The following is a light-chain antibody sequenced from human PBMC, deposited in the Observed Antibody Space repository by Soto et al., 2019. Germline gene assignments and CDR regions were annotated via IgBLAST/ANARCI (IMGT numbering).Light chain of an antibody. CDR1: ASTIGRNY. CDR3: AAWDDNLSGFYV. J-gene: IGLJ1*01. Sequence: QSVLTQSPSASGTPGQRVTISCSGSASTIGRNYLYWYQQLPGTAPKLLIYRNSQRPSGVPDRFSGSKSGTSASLAISGLRCEDEADYYCAAWDDNLSGFYVFGDGTKVTVL. CDR2: RNS. V-gene: IGLV1-47*01.